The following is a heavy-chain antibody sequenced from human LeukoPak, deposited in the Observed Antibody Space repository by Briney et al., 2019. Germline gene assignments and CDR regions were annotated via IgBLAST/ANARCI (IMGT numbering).Heavy chain of an antibody. CDR3: ARVAEIAVAGGHWFDP. V-gene: IGHV4-59*08. CDR2: IYYSGST. Sequence: SETLSLTCTVSGGSISSYYWSWIRQPPGKGLEWIGYIYYSGSTNYNPSLKSRVTISVDTSKNQFSLKLSSVTAADTAVYYCARVAEIAVAGGHWFDPWGQGTLVTVSS. D-gene: IGHD6-19*01. J-gene: IGHJ5*02. CDR1: GGSISSYY.